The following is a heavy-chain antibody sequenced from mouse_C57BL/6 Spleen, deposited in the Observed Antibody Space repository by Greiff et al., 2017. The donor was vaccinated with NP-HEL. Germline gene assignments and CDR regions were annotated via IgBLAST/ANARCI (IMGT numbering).Heavy chain of an antibody. D-gene: IGHD1-1*01. CDR2: INPNNGGT. Sequence: EVQLQQSGPELVKPGASVKIPCKASGYTFTDYNMDWVKQSHGKSLEWIGDINPNNGGTNYNQKFKGKATLTVDKSSSTAYMELRSLTSEDTAVYYCARLGYYGSFDYWGQGTTLTVSS. V-gene: IGHV1-18*01. CDR1: GYTFTDYN. CDR3: ARLGYYGSFDY. J-gene: IGHJ2*01.